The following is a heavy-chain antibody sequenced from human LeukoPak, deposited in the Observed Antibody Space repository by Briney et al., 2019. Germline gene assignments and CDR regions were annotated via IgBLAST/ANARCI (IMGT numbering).Heavy chain of an antibody. CDR3: ALRGVIPNYFDY. Sequence: ASVEASLRAPGYTLKKHSFTWVPQAPGQGLEGGGRICSNKGDTIYAKKFQGRVALTADTLTRTADMERKSPSSDDRAVYCCALRGVIPNYFDYWGQGGLVTVSS. CDR2: ICSNKGDT. CDR1: GYTLKKHS. V-gene: IGHV1-18*01. J-gene: IGHJ4*02. D-gene: IGHD3-16*02.